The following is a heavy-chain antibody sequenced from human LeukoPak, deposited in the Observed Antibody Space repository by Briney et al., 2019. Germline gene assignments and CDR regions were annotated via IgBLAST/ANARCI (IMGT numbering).Heavy chain of an antibody. CDR2: IYHSGST. CDR3: ASYGGSYTAQGAFDI. D-gene: IGHD1-26*01. CDR1: GYSITSGYY. Sequence: PSETLSLTCTVSGYSITSGYYWGWIRQPPGKGLEWIGSIYHSGSTYYNPSLKSRVTISVDRSKNQFSLKLSSVTAADTAVYYCASYGGSYTAQGAFDIWGQGTMVTVSS. J-gene: IGHJ3*02. V-gene: IGHV4-38-2*02.